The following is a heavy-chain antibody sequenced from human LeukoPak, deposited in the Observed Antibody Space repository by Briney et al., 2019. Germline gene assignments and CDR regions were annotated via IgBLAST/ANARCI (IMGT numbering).Heavy chain of an antibody. CDR3: AKTSLSDPSGHYYYMDV. Sequence: GGSLRLSCAASGFTFSSFGMSWVRQAPGKGLEWVSAISGSGDNTYYADSVKGRFTISRDNSKNTLYLQMNSLRAEDTAVYYCAKTSLSDPSGHYYYMDVWGKGTTVTISS. CDR2: ISGSGDNT. D-gene: IGHD3-3*01. CDR1: GFTFSSFG. J-gene: IGHJ6*03. V-gene: IGHV3-23*01.